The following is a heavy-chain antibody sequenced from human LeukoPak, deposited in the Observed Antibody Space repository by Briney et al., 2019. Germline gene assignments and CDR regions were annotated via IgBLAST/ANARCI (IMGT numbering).Heavy chain of an antibody. CDR2: INPNSGDT. D-gene: IGHD2-8*01. CDR1: GYTFSGSY. CDR3: ARSAEHCNNGVCFTDYYMDV. V-gene: IGHV1-2*06. Sequence: ASVKVSCKASGYTFSGSYIRWVRQAPGQGLEWLGRINPNSGDTNYAQNLHGRVTMTRDTSITTAYMELNSLTSDDTAVYFCARSAEHCNNGVCFTDYYMDVWGKGTTVTVSS. J-gene: IGHJ6*03.